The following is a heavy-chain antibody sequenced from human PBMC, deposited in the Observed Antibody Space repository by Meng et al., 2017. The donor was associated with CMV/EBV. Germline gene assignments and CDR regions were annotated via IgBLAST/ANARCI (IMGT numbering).Heavy chain of an antibody. D-gene: IGHD5/OR15-5a*01. V-gene: IGHV5-51*01. CDR1: GFTSISYR. Sequence: GGSLRLSCKASGFTSISYRIGWVRLMPGKGLEWMGIIYAGDADFGYNPSFQGQVTISADRSTNTAYLQWRSLKNSDTAIYYCARLGIVSSAVGLAFDVWGQGTMVTVSS. CDR3: ARLGIVSSAVGLAFDV. CDR2: IYAGDADF. J-gene: IGHJ3*01.